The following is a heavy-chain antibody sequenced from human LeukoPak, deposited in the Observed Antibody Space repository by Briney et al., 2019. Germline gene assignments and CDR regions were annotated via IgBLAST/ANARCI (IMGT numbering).Heavy chain of an antibody. CDR2: IYTSGST. CDR1: GGSISSYY. D-gene: IGHD5-18*01. CDR3: ARGVDTAMVMGVLSYPNYYYYYYMDV. Sequence: PSETLSLTCTVSGGSISSYYWSWIRQPAGKGLEWIGRIYTSGSTNYNPSLKSRVTMSVDTSKNQFSLKLSSVTAADTAVYYCARGVDTAMVMGVLSYPNYYYYYYMDVWGKGTTVTISS. J-gene: IGHJ6*03. V-gene: IGHV4-4*07.